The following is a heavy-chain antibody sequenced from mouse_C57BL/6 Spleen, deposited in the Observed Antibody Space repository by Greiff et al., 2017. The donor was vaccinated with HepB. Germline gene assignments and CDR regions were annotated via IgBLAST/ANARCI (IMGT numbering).Heavy chain of an antibody. CDR2: IHPNSGST. V-gene: IGHV1-64*01. J-gene: IGHJ4*01. D-gene: IGHD3-3*01. CDR1: GYTFTSYW. Sequence: VQLQQPGAELVKPGASVKLSCRASGYTFTSYWMNWVKQRPGQGLEWIGMIHPNSGSTNYNEKFKSKATLTVDKSSSTAYMQLSSLTSEDSAVYYCARGGTRNAMDYWGQGTSVTVSS. CDR3: ARGGTRNAMDY.